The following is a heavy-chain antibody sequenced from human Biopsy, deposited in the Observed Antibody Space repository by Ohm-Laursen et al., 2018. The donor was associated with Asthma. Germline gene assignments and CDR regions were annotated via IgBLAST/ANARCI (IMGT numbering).Heavy chain of an antibody. V-gene: IGHV3-23*01. Sequence: SLRLSCSASGFTFSSYAMSWVRQAPGKGLEWVSATSGSGGSTYYADSVKGRFTISRDNSKNTLYLQMNSLRAEDTAVYYCATFPYGDYLPLDYWGQGTLVTVSS. J-gene: IGHJ4*02. CDR3: ATFPYGDYLPLDY. CDR1: GFTFSSYA. D-gene: IGHD4-17*01. CDR2: TSGSGGST.